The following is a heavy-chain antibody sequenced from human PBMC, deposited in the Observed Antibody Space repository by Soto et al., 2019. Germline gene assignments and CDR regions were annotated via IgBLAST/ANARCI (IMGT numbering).Heavy chain of an antibody. V-gene: IGHV3-11*06. CDR3: TSDQKALPLSPPLHF. Sequence: GSLRVTCTASGFTFPDYYMSWIRQTPEKGLEWLAHISTTGAYIKYADSVQGRLTISRDNAKNSLYLQLNSLRAEDTAIDYCTSDQKALPLSPPLHFWDQGT. CDR1: GFTFPDYY. D-gene: IGHD3-16*02. CDR2: ISTTGAYI. J-gene: IGHJ4*02.